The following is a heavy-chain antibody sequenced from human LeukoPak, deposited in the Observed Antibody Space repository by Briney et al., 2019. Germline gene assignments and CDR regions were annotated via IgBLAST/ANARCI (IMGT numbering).Heavy chain of an antibody. CDR2: ISNDGSNK. V-gene: IGHV3-30*04. CDR3: ARDSTYYYDSGSSGPHYFDN. D-gene: IGHD3-10*01. Sequence: GGSLRLSCAASGFTFSSYTMHWVRQAPGKGLEWVAVISNDGSNKYYADSVKGRFTISRDNTKNTLYLQMNSLRAEDTAVYYCARDSTYYYDSGSSGPHYFDNWGQGTLVTVSS. CDR1: GFTFSSYT. J-gene: IGHJ4*02.